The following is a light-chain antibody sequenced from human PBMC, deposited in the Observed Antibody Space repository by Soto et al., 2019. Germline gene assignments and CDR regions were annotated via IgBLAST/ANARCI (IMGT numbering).Light chain of an antibody. Sequence: DIQMTQSPSTLSASVGDRITITCRARQSISSWLAWYQQKPGKAPKLLIYKASTLESGVPSRFSGSGSGTEFTLTISSLQPDDFAAYYCQQYDSYSITFGGGTKVDIK. CDR3: QQYDSYSIT. CDR1: QSISSW. V-gene: IGKV1-5*03. J-gene: IGKJ4*01. CDR2: KAS.